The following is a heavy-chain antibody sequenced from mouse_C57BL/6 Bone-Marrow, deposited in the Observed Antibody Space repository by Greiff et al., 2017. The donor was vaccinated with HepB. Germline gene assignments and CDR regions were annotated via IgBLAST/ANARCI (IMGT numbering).Heavy chain of an antibody. Sequence: VQLKESGPGLVKPSQSLSLTCSVTGYSITSGYYWNWIRQFPGNKLEWMGYISYDGSNNYNPSLKNRISITRDTSKNQFFLKLNSVTTEDTATYYCARGGATVVAPDWYFDVWGTGTTVTVSS. D-gene: IGHD1-1*01. CDR3: ARGGATVVAPDWYFDV. CDR1: GYSITSGYY. CDR2: ISYDGSN. V-gene: IGHV3-6*01. J-gene: IGHJ1*03.